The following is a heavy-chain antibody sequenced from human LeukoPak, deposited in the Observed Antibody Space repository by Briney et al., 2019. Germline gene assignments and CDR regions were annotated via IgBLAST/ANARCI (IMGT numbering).Heavy chain of an antibody. V-gene: IGHV3-21*01. CDR3: ARGYCSGTSCYMFDS. D-gene: IGHD2-2*01. Sequence: PGGSLRLSCAASGFTFSSYEMNWVRQAPGRGLEWVSSISSSKTYIYYRDSVKGRFTISRDNAKNSLFLQMNSLRVEDTAVYFCARGYCSGTSCYMFDSWGQGTRVIVSS. J-gene: IGHJ4*02. CDR1: GFTFSSYE. CDR2: ISSSKTYI.